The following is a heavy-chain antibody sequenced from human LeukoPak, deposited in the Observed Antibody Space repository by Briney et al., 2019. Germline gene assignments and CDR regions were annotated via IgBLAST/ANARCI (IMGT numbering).Heavy chain of an antibody. CDR3: ASDHSYSSSWYSFDY. Sequence: GGSLRLSCPGSLFTFSSYAMSWLRQAPGKGLEWVSAISGSGGSTYYADSVKGRFTTSRDNSKNTLYLQMNSLRAEDTAVYYCASDHSYSSSWYSFDYWGQGTLVTVSS. CDR1: LFTFSSYA. CDR2: ISGSGGST. J-gene: IGHJ4*02. D-gene: IGHD6-13*01. V-gene: IGHV3-23*01.